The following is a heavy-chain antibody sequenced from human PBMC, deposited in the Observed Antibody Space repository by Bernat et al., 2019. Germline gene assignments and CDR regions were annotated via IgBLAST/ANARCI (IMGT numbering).Heavy chain of an antibody. V-gene: IGHV1-69*01. CDR1: GGTFSSYA. D-gene: IGHD3-10*01. J-gene: IGHJ6*02. CDR3: ARVRFRSYYYGSGSYYNGVLLSYGMDV. Sequence: QVQLVQSGAEVKKPGSSVKVSCKASGGTFSSYAISWVRQAPGQGLEWMGGIVPIFGTANYAQKFQGRGTITADESTSTADMELSSLRSEDTAVYYCARVRFRSYYYGSGSYYNGVLLSYGMDVWGQGTTVTVSS. CDR2: IVPIFGTA.